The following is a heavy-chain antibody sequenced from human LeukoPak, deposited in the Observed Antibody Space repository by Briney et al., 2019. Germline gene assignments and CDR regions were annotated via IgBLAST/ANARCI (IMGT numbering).Heavy chain of an antibody. CDR3: ARALLWFGEPSHIDY. V-gene: IGHV1-2*02. D-gene: IGHD3-10*01. CDR1: GYSFTGYY. J-gene: IGHJ4*02. Sequence: ASVKVSCKASGYSFTGYYIHWVRQAPGQGFEWMGWINPNSGVTTFAQNLQARVTMTTDTSTSTAYMELRSLRSDDTAVYYCARALLWFGEPSHIDYWGQGTLVTASS. CDR2: INPNSGVT.